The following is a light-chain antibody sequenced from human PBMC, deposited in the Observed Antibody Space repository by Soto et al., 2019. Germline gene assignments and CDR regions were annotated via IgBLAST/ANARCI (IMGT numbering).Light chain of an antibody. CDR1: QSLSSRH. J-gene: IGKJ4*01. CDR2: SAS. Sequence: EIVLTQSPGTLSLSPGERVTLSCRASQSLSSRHLAWYQQRPGQSPMLLIYSASTRATGIPDRFSGSGSETDFTLTSSRLAPEFFAVYYCQQYVSSPPLTCGGGTKVEIK. V-gene: IGKV3-20*01. CDR3: QQYVSSPPLT.